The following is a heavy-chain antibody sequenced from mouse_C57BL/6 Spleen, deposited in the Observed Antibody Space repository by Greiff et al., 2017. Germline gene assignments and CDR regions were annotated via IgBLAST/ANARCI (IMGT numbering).Heavy chain of an antibody. Sequence: EVKLQESGAELVRPGASVKLSCKASGFNIKDDYMHWVKQRPEKGLEWIGWIAPEKGDTEYDAKFQGKATITADKSSNTAYLQLSSLTSEDTAVYYWTTPRSSYRYFDVWGTGTTVTVSS. D-gene: IGHD1-1*01. J-gene: IGHJ1*03. CDR3: TTPRSSYRYFDV. CDR2: IAPEKGDT. CDR1: GFNIKDDY. V-gene: IGHV14-4*01.